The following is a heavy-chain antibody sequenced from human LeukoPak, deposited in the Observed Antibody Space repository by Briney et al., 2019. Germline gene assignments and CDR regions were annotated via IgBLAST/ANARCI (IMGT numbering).Heavy chain of an antibody. CDR1: GFTFSSCG. CDR3: TNHAFSSQREIDC. Sequence: GGSLRLSCAASGFTFSSCGMTWVRQAPGKGLEWVSVISAGGDATYYADSVKGRFTISRDNSKNTLYLQMNSLRAEDTAVYYCTNHAFSSQREIDCWGQGTLVTVSS. CDR2: ISAGGDAT. J-gene: IGHJ4*02. D-gene: IGHD6-13*01. V-gene: IGHV3-23*01.